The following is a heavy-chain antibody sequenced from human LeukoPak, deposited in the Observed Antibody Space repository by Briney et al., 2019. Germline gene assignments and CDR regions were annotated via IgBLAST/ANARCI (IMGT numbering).Heavy chain of an antibody. CDR3: ARDNAGSGWVY. J-gene: IGHJ4*02. V-gene: IGHV3-7*05. CDR1: GFTFSYYW. CDR2: IKVDGIEK. Sequence: GGSLRLSCVASGFTFSYYWMSWVRQAPGKGPEWVANIKVDGIEKHYVDSVKGRFTISRDNAKNSLYLQMNNLRAEDTAVYYCARDNAGSGWVYWGQGTLVTVSS. D-gene: IGHD6-19*01.